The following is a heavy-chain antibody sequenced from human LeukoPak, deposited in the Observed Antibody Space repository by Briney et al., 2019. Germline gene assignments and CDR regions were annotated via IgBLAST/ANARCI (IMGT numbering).Heavy chain of an antibody. CDR2: MNPNSGNT. CDR1: GYTFTSYD. Sequence: ASVKVSCKASGYTFTSYDINWVRQATGQGLEWMGWMNPNSGNTGYAQKFQGRVTMTRNTSISTAYMELSSLRSEDTAVYYCASPYGDNPAAYYFDYWGQGTLVTVSS. D-gene: IGHD4-23*01. CDR3: ASPYGDNPAAYYFDY. V-gene: IGHV1-8*01. J-gene: IGHJ4*02.